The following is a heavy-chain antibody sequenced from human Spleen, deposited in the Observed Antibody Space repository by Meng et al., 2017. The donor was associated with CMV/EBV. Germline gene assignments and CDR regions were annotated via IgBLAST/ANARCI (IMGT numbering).Heavy chain of an antibody. J-gene: IGHJ4*02. D-gene: IGHD3-9*01. Sequence: SVKVSCKASGFTFTSSAVQWVRQARGQRLEWIGWIVVGSGNTNYAQKFQERVTITRDTSISTAYMELSRLRSDDTAVYYCARDSHYDILTGYDSGLDYWGQGTLVTVSS. CDR3: ARDSHYDILTGYDSGLDY. CDR2: IVVGSGNT. CDR1: GFTFTSSA. V-gene: IGHV1-58*01.